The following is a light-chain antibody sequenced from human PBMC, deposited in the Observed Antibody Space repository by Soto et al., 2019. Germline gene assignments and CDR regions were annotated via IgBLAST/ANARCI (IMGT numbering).Light chain of an antibody. CDR1: NGDVGAYDY. CDR2: QVN. Sequence: QSALTQPASVSGSPGQSITISCTGTNGDVGAYDYVSWYQQHPVKAPKLMISQVNNRPSGVSNRFSGSKFGNTASLTVSGLQAEDEADYYCCSYACTNTCVFAGGTKVTV. V-gene: IGLV2-14*01. CDR3: CSYACTNTCV. J-gene: IGLJ3*02.